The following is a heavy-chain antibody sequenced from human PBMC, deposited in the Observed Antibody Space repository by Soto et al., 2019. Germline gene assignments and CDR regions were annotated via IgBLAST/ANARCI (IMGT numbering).Heavy chain of an antibody. D-gene: IGHD3-3*01. Sequence: PSETLSLTCTVSGGSISSSSYYWGWIRQPPGKGLEWIGSIYYSGSTYYNPSLKSRVTISVDTSKNQFSLKLSSVTAADTAVYYCARIDPITIFGVVPEIGWFDPWGQGTLVTVSS. J-gene: IGHJ5*02. CDR3: ARIDPITIFGVVPEIGWFDP. V-gene: IGHV4-39*01. CDR1: GGSISSSSYY. CDR2: IYYSGST.